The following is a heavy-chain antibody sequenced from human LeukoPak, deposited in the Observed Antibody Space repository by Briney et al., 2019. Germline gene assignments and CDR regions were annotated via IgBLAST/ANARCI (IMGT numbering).Heavy chain of an antibody. V-gene: IGHV1-8*01. CDR3: ARGRGYCTNGVCHRRFDY. Sequence: ASVKDSCKASGYTFTSYDINSVRPATGQGLEWMGWMNPSSANTGNAQKFQGRVTMARSTYISTAYMELSSLRSEDTAVYYCARGRGYCTNGVCHRRFDYWGQGTLVTVSS. J-gene: IGHJ4*02. D-gene: IGHD2-8*01. CDR2: MNPSSANT. CDR1: GYTFTSYD.